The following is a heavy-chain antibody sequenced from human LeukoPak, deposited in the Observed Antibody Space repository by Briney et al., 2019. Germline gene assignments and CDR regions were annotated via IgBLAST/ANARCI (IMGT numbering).Heavy chain of an antibody. D-gene: IGHD3-22*01. CDR3: ARQAYSSGSYYFDS. V-gene: IGHV4-59*01. J-gene: IGHJ4*02. CDR1: GGSISSYY. CDR2: IYYSGST. Sequence: SETLSLTCTVSGGSISSYYWSWIRQPPGKGLEWIGYIYYSGSTNYNPSLKSRVTISVDTSKNQFSLKLSSVTAADTAVYYCARQAYSSGSYYFDSWGQGTLVTVSS.